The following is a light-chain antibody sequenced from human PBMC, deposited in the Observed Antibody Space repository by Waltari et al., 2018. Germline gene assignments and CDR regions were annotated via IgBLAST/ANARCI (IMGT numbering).Light chain of an antibody. Sequence: QSALTQPAPVSGSPGQSTTISCPGTTCAIGPYNYVSWYQQHPGKAPKLMLFDVNNRPSGVSGRFSGSKSGNTASLTISGLQAEDEADYYCSSYTTSTTLLVVFGGGTKLTVL. V-gene: IGLV2-14*03. CDR3: SSYTTSTTLLVV. CDR1: TCAIGPYNY. J-gene: IGLJ2*01. CDR2: DVN.